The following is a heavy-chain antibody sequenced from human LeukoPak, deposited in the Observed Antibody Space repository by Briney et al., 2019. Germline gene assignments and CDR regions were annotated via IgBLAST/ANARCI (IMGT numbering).Heavy chain of an antibody. CDR3: ARGYYDSSGYLASWYFDL. D-gene: IGHD3-22*01. Sequence: ASVKVSCKASGYTFTNYGISWVRQAPGQGLEWMGWISAYNGNTNYAQKLQGRVTMTTDTSTSTAYMELRSLRSDDTAVYYCARGYYDSSGYLASWYFDLWGRGTLVTVSS. V-gene: IGHV1-18*01. CDR2: ISAYNGNT. CDR1: GYTFTNYG. J-gene: IGHJ2*01.